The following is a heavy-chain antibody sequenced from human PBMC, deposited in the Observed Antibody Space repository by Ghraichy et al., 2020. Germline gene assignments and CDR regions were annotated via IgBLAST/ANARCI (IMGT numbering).Heavy chain of an antibody. V-gene: IGHV2-70*11. CDR1: GFSLSTSGMC. CDR3: ARNTIPNSGSGMEYYYYYYMDV. CDR2: IDWDDDK. D-gene: IGHD3-10*01. J-gene: IGHJ6*03. Sequence: SGPTLVKPTQTLTLTCTFSGFSLSTSGMCVSWIRQPPGKALEWLARIDWDDDKYYSTSLKTRLTISKDTSKNQVVLTMTNMDPVDTATYYCARNTIPNSGSGMEYYYYYYMDVWGKGTTVTVSS.